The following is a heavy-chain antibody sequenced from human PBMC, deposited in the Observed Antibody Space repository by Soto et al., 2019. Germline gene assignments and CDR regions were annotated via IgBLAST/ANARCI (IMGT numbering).Heavy chain of an antibody. CDR2: IYYSGST. Sequence: SETLSLTCTVSGGSISSSSYYWGWIRQPPGKGLEWIGSIYYSGSTYYNPSLKSRVTISVDTSKNQFSLKLSSVTAADTAVYYCARPRSGHDAFDIWGQGTMVTVSS. V-gene: IGHV4-39*01. CDR3: ARPRSGHDAFDI. D-gene: IGHD3-10*01. CDR1: GGSISSSSYY. J-gene: IGHJ3*02.